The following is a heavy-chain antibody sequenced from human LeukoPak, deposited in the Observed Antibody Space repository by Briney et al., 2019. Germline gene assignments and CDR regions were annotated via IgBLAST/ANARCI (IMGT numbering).Heavy chain of an antibody. V-gene: IGHV4-59*08. D-gene: IGHD3-22*01. CDR1: GGSISSYY. CDR2: IYYSGST. CDR3: ARLSHVTMIVVT. J-gene: IGHJ5*02. Sequence: SETLSLTCTVSGGSISSYYWSWIRQPPGKGLEWIGYIYYSGSTNYNPSLKSRVTISVDTSKNQFSLKLSSVTAADTAVYYCARLSHVTMIVVTWGQGTLVTVSS.